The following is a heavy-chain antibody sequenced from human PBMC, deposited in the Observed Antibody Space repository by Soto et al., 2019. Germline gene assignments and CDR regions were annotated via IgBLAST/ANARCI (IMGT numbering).Heavy chain of an antibody. CDR1: GYTFTGYY. D-gene: IGHD3-22*01. CDR3: ARDGYDSSGYTYPDY. V-gene: IGHV1-2*04. J-gene: IGHJ4*02. CDR2: INPNSGGT. Sequence: GASVKVSCKASGYTFTGYYMHWVRQAPGQGLEWMGWINPNSGGTNYAQKFQGWVTMTRDTSISTAYMELSRLRSDDTAVYYCARDGYDSSGYTYPDYGGQETLVTVSS.